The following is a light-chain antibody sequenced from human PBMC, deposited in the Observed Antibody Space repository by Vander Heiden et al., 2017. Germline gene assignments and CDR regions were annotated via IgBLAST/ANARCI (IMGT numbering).Light chain of an antibody. V-gene: IGKV1-8*01. Sequence: AIRTTQSPSSFSAYTGDRVTITCRASQGISSYLDWYQQKPGIAPKLLIYAASTFQSGVPSRFSGSGSGTDFTLTIRCLQFEDFATYSCNQDDSYLLTYGGGSKAEIK. CDR3: NQDDSYLLT. J-gene: IGKJ4*01. CDR1: QGISSY. CDR2: AAS.